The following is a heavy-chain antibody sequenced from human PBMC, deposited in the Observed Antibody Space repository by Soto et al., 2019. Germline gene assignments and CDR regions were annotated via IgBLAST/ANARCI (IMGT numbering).Heavy chain of an antibody. Sequence: QVQLQQWGAGLLKPSETLSLTCAVYGGSFSGYYWTWIRQPPGTGREWIGEINHSGSTNYNPSLQRRVTTSVDPSKNQFSLQLTSATAADTAVYYCARDKITGLFDYWGQGTLVTVSS. D-gene: IGHD2-8*02. CDR3: ARDKITGLFDY. CDR1: GGSFSGYY. J-gene: IGHJ4*02. V-gene: IGHV4-34*01. CDR2: INHSGST.